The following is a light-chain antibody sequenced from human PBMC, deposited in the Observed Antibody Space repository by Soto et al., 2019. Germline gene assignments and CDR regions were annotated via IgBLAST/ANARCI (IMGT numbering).Light chain of an antibody. V-gene: IGLV2-8*01. CDR3: SSYAGSSNLI. Sequence: QSVLTQPPSASGSPGQSVTISCTGTSSDIGNYNYVSWYQQHPGKAPKMMIHDVNKRPSGVPDRFSGSKSGNTASLTVSGLQAEDEADYYCSSYAGSSNLIFGGGTKLTVL. J-gene: IGLJ2*01. CDR2: DVN. CDR1: SSDIGNYNY.